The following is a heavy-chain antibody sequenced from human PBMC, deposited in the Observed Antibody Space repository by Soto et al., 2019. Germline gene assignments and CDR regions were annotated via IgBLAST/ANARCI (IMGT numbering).Heavy chain of an antibody. D-gene: IGHD3-10*01. Sequence: SETLSLTCTVSGGSISSSTYYWGLMRQPPGKGLEWIAYFYYSGNTNYNPSLKSRVTISVDTSKNQFSLKLSSVTAADTAVYYCARRWGGTFDIWRQGTMVTVSS. CDR1: GGSISSSTYY. J-gene: IGHJ3*02. V-gene: IGHV4-39*01. CDR3: ARRWGGTFDI. CDR2: FYYSGNT.